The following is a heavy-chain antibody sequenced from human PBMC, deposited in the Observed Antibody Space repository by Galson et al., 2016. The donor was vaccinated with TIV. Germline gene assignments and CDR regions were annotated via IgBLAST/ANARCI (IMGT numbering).Heavy chain of an antibody. V-gene: IGHV5-51*03. J-gene: IGHJ4*02. Sequence: SGAEVKKPGESLKISCRVSGYSFPNNWIAWVREMPGKGLELMGIMYVADSDVTYSPSFEGQVTISVDESVSTAYLQWSSLEASDTAIYYCARAPGYSGFSYGYFDTWGQGTQVTVSS. D-gene: IGHD5-18*01. CDR2: MYVADSDV. CDR3: ARAPGYSGFSYGYFDT. CDR1: GYSFPNNW.